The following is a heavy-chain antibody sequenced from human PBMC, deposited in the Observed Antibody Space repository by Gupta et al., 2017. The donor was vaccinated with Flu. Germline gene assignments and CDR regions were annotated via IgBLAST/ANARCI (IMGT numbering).Heavy chain of an antibody. V-gene: IGHV1-8*01. CDR2: MSPNSGAT. D-gene: IGHD1-26*01. Sequence: HVQLVQSGAEVKKPGASVMVSCKTSGYTVTSYNIHWVRQATGQGLEWMGWMSPNSGATGYGQKFQGRVTMTWNTSTSTAYMELRSLRSEDSAVYYWATPNTSWDVFDYWGQGTLVTVSS. CDR1: GYTVTSYN. CDR3: ATPNTSWDVFDY. J-gene: IGHJ4*02.